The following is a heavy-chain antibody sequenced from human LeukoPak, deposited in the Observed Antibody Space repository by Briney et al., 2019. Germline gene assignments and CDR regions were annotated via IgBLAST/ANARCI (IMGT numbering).Heavy chain of an antibody. Sequence: GGSLRLSCVASGFTFSNYWMHWVRQGPGKGLVWVSRIISDGSSATYADSVKGRFTVSRDNAKNSLYLQMNSLRAEDTAVYYCAELGITMIGGVWGKGTTVTISS. J-gene: IGHJ6*04. D-gene: IGHD3-10*02. CDR1: GFTFSNYW. CDR2: IISDGSSA. CDR3: AELGITMIGGV. V-gene: IGHV3-74*01.